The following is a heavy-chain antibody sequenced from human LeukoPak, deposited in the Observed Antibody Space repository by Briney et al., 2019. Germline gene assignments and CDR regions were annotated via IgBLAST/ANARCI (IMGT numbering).Heavy chain of an antibody. J-gene: IGHJ4*02. CDR2: IYHSGST. Sequence: SQTLSLTCTVSGGSISSGGYYWSWIRQPPGKGLEWIGYIYHSGSTHYNPSLKSRVTISVDRSKNQFSLKLSSVTAADTAVYYCARVGVASHGYTYGPDYWGQGTLVIASS. D-gene: IGHD5-18*01. CDR3: ARVGVASHGYTYGPDY. V-gene: IGHV4-30-2*01. CDR1: GGSISSGGYY.